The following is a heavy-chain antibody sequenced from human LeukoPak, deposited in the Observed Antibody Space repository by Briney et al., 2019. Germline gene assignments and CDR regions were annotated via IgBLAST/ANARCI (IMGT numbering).Heavy chain of an antibody. D-gene: IGHD6-19*01. CDR1: GFMFGDCA. J-gene: IGHJ4*02. Sequence: GSLRLSCTASGFMFGDCAMSWVRQAPGKGLEWVGLIRSKAYGGTTEYAASVKGRFIISRDDSKTVAYLQMNSLKTEDTAVYYCTRGGQWLGLGYHFDYWGQGTLVTVSS. CDR3: TRGGQWLGLGYHFDY. V-gene: IGHV3-49*04. CDR2: IRSKAYGGTT.